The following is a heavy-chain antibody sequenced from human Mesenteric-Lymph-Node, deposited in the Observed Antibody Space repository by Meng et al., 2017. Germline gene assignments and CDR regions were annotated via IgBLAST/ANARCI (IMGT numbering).Heavy chain of an antibody. CDR3: AKDFGDPMGY. J-gene: IGHJ4*02. CDR2: ISWNSGSI. V-gene: IGHV3-9*01. D-gene: IGHD3-10*01. CDR1: GFTFDDYA. Sequence: GWSLRLSCAASGFTFDDYAMHWVRQAPGKGLEWVSGISWNSGSIGYADSVKGRFTISRDNAKNSLYLQMNSLRAEDTALYYCAKDFGDPMGYWGQGTRVTCSS.